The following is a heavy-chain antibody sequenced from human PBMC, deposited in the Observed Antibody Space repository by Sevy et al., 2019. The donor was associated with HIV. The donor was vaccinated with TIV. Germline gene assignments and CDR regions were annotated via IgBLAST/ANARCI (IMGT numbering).Heavy chain of an antibody. D-gene: IGHD3-9*01. Sequence: GGSLRPSCAVSGFKVNDYYMSWIRQAPGKRLEWVSYISGIGPTKYYADSVRGRFTISRDNAKNSLYLQMSSLSADDTAMYFCARAGNLWFFDYWGQGAQVTVSS. J-gene: IGHJ4*02. CDR2: ISGIGPTK. V-gene: IGHV3-11*01. CDR3: ARAGNLWFFDY. CDR1: GFKVNDYY.